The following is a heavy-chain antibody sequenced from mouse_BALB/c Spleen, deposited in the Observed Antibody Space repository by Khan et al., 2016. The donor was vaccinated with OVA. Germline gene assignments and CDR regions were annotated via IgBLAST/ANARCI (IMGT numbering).Heavy chain of an antibody. V-gene: IGHV12-3*02. CDR2: ITHSGET. Sequence: VQLQESGPGLVKPSQSLFLACSITGFPITSGYYWIWIRQSPGKPLEWMGYITHSGETFYNPSLQSPISITRETSKNQFFLQLNSVTTEDTARYYCAGERSGYGYFDVWGAEATVTVSS. J-gene: IGHJ1*01. CDR3: AGERSGYGYFDV. CDR1: GFPITSGYY.